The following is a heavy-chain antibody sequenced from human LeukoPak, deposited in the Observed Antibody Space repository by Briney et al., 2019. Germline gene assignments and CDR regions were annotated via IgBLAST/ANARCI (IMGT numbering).Heavy chain of an antibody. D-gene: IGHD1-1*01. J-gene: IGHJ4*02. CDR3: TRDRGAYNLYDY. V-gene: IGHV3-49*03. CDR2: ITLGIYGAPT. CDR1: GFAFRDYA. Sequence: PGGSLRLSCAASGFAFRDYAMGWFRQAPGKGLEWIGFITLGIYGAPTQYAASVRGRFTISRDDSKAIAYLQMNSLKTEDTAVYHCTRDRGAYNLYDYWGQGTLVTVSS.